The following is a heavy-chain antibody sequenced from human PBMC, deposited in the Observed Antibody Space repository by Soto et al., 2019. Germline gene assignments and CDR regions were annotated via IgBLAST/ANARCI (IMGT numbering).Heavy chain of an antibody. CDR2: IVPIFGTA. D-gene: IGHD1-26*01. V-gene: IGHV1-69*13. J-gene: IGHJ4*02. CDR3: ARGGIVGATPFDY. CDR1: GGTFSSYA. Sequence: GGPVKVSCKASGGTFSSYAISWVRQAPGQGLEWMGGIVPIFGTANYAQKFQGRVTITADESTSTAYMELSSLRSEDTAVYYCARGGIVGATPFDYWGQGTLVTVSS.